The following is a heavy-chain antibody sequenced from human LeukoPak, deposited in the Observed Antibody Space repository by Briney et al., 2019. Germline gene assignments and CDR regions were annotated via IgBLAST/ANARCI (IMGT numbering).Heavy chain of an antibody. Sequence: GGSLRLSCAASGFSFSSYGMHWVRQAPGKGLEWVAVIWYDGSNKYYADSVKGRFTISRDNSKNTLYLQMNSLRAEDTAVYYCARDLYNWNDGGYFDYWGQGTLVTVSS. CDR3: ARDLYNWNDGGYFDY. CDR1: GFSFSSYG. J-gene: IGHJ4*02. V-gene: IGHV3-33*01. D-gene: IGHD1-1*01. CDR2: IWYDGSNK.